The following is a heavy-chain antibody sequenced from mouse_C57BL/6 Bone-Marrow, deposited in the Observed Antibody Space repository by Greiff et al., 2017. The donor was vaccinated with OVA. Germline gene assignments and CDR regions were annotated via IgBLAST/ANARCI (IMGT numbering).Heavy chain of an antibody. D-gene: IGHD3-1*01. CDR3: ARRGYPRCFDV. J-gene: IGHJ1*03. Sequence: EVQGVESGPELVKPGASVKIPCKASGYTFTDYNMDWVKQSHGKSLEWIGDINPNNGGTIYNQKFKGKATLTVDKSSSTAYMELRSLTSEDTAVYYCARRGYPRCFDVWGTGTTVTVAS. CDR2: INPNNGGT. V-gene: IGHV1-18*01. CDR1: GYTFTDYN.